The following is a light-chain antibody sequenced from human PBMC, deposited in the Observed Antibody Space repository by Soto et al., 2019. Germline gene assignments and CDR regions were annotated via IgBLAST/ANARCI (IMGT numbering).Light chain of an antibody. V-gene: IGKV1-5*01. CDR3: QQYNNWPQT. CDR1: QDISNW. J-gene: IGKJ1*01. CDR2: HDS. Sequence: DNQITQSPSTLSASLGDRVTIDCRASQDISNWLAWYQQKPGKAPKLLIFHDSSLESGVPSRFSGSGSGTEFSLTISILQSEDFAVYYCQQYNNWPQTFGQGTKVDIK.